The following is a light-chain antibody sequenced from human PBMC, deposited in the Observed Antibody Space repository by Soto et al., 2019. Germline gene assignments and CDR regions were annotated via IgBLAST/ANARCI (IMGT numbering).Light chain of an antibody. CDR2: DAS. CDR1: QSVSKY. J-gene: IGKJ5*01. V-gene: IGKV3-11*01. Sequence: PGERATLSCRTSQSVSKYFAWYQQKPGRAPRLLIYDASSRATGFPARFIGSGSGTDFTLTISNLEPEDFAIYYCQQRSNWPITFGQGTRLEIK. CDR3: QQRSNWPIT.